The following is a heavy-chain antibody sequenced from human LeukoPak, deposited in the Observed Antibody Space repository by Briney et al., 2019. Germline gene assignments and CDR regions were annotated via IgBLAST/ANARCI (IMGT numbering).Heavy chain of an antibody. CDR1: GFTFSDST. J-gene: IGHJ4*02. V-gene: IGHV3-73*01. D-gene: IGHD2-15*01. CDR3: TRHERDCSGGRCSDY. Sequence: GGSLRLSCVASGFTFSDSTMHWVRQASGKGLEWVGHIRSKASNYATTYAASVKGRFTISRDDSTNTAYLQINSLKTEDTAIYYCTRHERDCSGGRCSDYWGQGTPVTVSS. CDR2: IRSKASNYAT.